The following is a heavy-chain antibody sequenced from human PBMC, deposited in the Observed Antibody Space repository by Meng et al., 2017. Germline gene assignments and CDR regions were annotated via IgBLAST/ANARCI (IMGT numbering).Heavy chain of an antibody. J-gene: IGHJ4*02. D-gene: IGHD2-15*01. CDR3: AKEGCSGGSCYV. Sequence: GESLKISCAASGFTVSSNYMSWVRQAPGKGLEWVSVIYSGGSTYYADSVKGRFTISRDNSKNTLYLQMNSLRAEDTAVYYCAKEGCSGGSCYVWGQGTLVTVSS. CDR2: IYSGGST. V-gene: IGHV3-53*01. CDR1: GFTVSSNY.